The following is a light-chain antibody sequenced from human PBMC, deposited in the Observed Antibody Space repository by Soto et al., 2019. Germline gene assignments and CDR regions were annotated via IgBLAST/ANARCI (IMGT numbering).Light chain of an antibody. CDR1: QSINTG. CDR2: KAS. Sequence: DIQMTQSPSTLSASVGDRVTITCRASQSINTGLAWYQQKPGKAPNLLIYKASTLESGVPSRFSGSGSGTEFTLTISSLQPDDFATYYCQEYSSHSPCTFGQGTKLQIK. J-gene: IGKJ2*02. CDR3: QEYSSHSPCT. V-gene: IGKV1-5*03.